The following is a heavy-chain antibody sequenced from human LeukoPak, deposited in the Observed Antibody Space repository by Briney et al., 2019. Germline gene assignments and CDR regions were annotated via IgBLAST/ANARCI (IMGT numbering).Heavy chain of an antibody. CDR1: GYTYTSYD. J-gene: IGHJ6*02. Sequence: GASVKVSCKASGYTYTSYDINWVRQATGQGLEWMGWMNPNSGNTGYAQKFQGRVTMTRDTSISTAYMELSSLRSDDTAVYYCARDPIVVVPYGMDGWGQGTTVTVSS. V-gene: IGHV1-8*01. CDR2: MNPNSGNT. CDR3: ARDPIVVVPYGMDG. D-gene: IGHD2-2*01.